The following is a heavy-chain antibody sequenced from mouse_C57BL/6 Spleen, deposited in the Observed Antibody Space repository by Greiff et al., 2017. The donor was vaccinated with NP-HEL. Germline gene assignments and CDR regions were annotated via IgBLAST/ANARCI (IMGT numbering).Heavy chain of an antibody. Sequence: VQLQESGPELVKPGASVKISCKASGYSFTSYYIHWVKQRPGQGLEWIGWIYPGSGNTKYNEKFKGKATLTADTSSSTAYMQLSSLTSEDSAVYYCARGAMDYWGQGTSVTVSS. CDR2: IYPGSGNT. CDR1: GYSFTSYY. V-gene: IGHV1-66*01. CDR3: ARGAMDY. J-gene: IGHJ4*01.